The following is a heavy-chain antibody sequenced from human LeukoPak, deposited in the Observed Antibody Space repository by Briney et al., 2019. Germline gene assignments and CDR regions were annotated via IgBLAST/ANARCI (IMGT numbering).Heavy chain of an antibody. Sequence: ASVKVSCKTSGGTFSSYATNWVRQAPGQGLEWVGRIIPVFDTKDYAQKFQDRVTITADASTTTAYLEVYSVTSDDTAVYYCARGLPTEGVDFHMWGQGTMVIVSS. CDR1: GGTFSSYA. CDR3: ARGLPTEGVDFHM. D-gene: IGHD3-10*01. V-gene: IGHV1-69*13. J-gene: IGHJ3*02. CDR2: IIPVFDTK.